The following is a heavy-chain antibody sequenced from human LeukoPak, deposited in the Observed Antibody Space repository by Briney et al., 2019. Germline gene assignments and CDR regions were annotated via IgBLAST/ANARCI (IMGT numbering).Heavy chain of an antibody. D-gene: IGHD3-16*01. V-gene: IGHV1-46*01. J-gene: IGHJ5*02. CDR2: INPSGGST. CDR3: ARDGGFGGVSARRNWFDP. Sequence: GASVKVSCKASGYTFTSYYMHWVRQAPGQGLEWMGIINPSGGSTSYAQKFQGRVTMTRDTSTSTVYMELSSLRSEDTAVYYGARDGGFGGVSARRNWFDPWGQGTLVT. CDR1: GYTFTSYY.